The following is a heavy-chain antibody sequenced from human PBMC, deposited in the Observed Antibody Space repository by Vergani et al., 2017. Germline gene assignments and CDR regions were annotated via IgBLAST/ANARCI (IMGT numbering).Heavy chain of an antibody. V-gene: IGHV3-20*04. Sequence: EVQLVESGGGRVRPGGSLRLSCEVSGFKFDDYGVSWVRQAPGKGLEWVSAINANGAATGYADSVKGRFTISRDNAVNSLYLQMNSLRVEDTAFYYCTRSLLYXIGAGCFPLQFDYWCQGALVTVSS. CDR3: TRSLLYXIGAGCFPLQFDY. D-gene: IGHD2-15*01. CDR1: GFKFDDYG. CDR2: INANGAAT. J-gene: IGHJ4*02.